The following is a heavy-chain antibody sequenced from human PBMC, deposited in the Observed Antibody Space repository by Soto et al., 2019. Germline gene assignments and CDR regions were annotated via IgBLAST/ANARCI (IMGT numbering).Heavy chain of an antibody. D-gene: IGHD1-7*01. CDR3: ASNHHGTTPYGMDV. Sequence: VASVKVSCKASGYTFTSYAMHWVRQAPGQRLEWMGWINAGNGNTKYSQKFQGRVTITRDTSASTAYMELSSLRSEDTAVYYCASNHHGTTPYGMDVWGQGTTVTVSS. V-gene: IGHV1-3*01. CDR2: INAGNGNT. CDR1: GYTFTSYA. J-gene: IGHJ6*02.